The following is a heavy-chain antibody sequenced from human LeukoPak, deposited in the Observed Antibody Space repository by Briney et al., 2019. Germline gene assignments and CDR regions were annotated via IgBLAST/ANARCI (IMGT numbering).Heavy chain of an antibody. CDR1: GITFSSYA. Sequence: GESLRLSCAASGITFSSYAMGWVRQAPGKGLECVSAISVSGSSTDYADPVKGRFTISRDNSKSTLYLQMNSLRAEDTAVYYCAARYYYDSSGSHSPYWGQGTLVTVSS. CDR2: ISVSGSST. V-gene: IGHV3-23*01. J-gene: IGHJ4*02. D-gene: IGHD3-22*01. CDR3: AARYYYDSSGSHSPY.